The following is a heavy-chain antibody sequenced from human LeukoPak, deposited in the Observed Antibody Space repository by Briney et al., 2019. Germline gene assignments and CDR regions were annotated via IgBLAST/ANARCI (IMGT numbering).Heavy chain of an antibody. CDR2: IYYSGST. V-gene: IGHV4-59*01. CDR1: GGSISSYY. J-gene: IGHJ5*02. D-gene: IGHD2-2*01. Sequence: SETLSLTCTVSGGSISSYYWSWIRQPPGKGLEWIGYIYYSGSTNYNPSLKSRVTISVDTSKNQFSMKLSSVTAADTAVYYCAREADYCSSTSCYLLGFDPWGQGTLVTVSS. CDR3: AREADYCSSTSCYLLGFDP.